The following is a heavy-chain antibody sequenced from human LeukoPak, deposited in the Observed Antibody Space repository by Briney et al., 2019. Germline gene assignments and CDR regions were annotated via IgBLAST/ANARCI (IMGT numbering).Heavy chain of an antibody. CDR3: VGIVVITMSIDY. J-gene: IGHJ4*02. D-gene: IGHD3-22*01. V-gene: IGHV4-39*01. Sequence: SETLSLTCTVSGGSISSSSYYWGWIRQPPGKGLEWIGSIYYSGSTYYNPSLKSRVTISVDTSKNQFSLKLSSVTAADTAVYYCVGIVVITMSIDYWGQGTLVTVSS. CDR1: GGSISSSSYY. CDR2: IYYSGST.